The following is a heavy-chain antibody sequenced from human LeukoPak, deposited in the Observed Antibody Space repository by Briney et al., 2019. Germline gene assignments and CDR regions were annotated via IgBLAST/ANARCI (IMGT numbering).Heavy chain of an antibody. CDR1: GGSISSSNW. D-gene: IGHD3-3*01. CDR3: ARGRRFLEWLLSRPAYFDY. V-gene: IGHV4-4*02. Sequence: PSETLSLTCAVSGGSISSSNWWSWVRQPPGKGLEWIGEIYHSGSTNYNPSLKSRVTISVDKSKNQFPLKLSSVTAADTAVYYCARGRRFLEWLLSRPAYFDYWGQGTLVTVSS. J-gene: IGHJ4*02. CDR2: IYHSGST.